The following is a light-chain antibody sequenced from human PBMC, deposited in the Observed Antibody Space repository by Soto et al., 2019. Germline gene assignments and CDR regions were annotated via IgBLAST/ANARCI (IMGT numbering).Light chain of an antibody. V-gene: IGKV3-11*01. CDR3: QQRSDWPPIT. CDR1: QSVGSY. J-gene: IGKJ5*01. CDR2: DAS. Sequence: ETVLTQSPGTLSLSPGERATLSCRASQSVGSYLAWYQQKPGQAPRLLIYDASNRATGIPARFSGSGSGTDFTLTISRLEPEDFAFYYCQQRSDWPPITVGQGTRLEI.